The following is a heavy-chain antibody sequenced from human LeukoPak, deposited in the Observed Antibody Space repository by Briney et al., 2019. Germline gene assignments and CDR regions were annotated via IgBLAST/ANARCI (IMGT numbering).Heavy chain of an antibody. CDR1: GGTFSSYA. Sequence: GASVKVSCKASGGTFSSYAISWLRQAPRQRLEWMGGIITIFGTANYAQKFQGRVTITADESTSTAYMELSSLRSEDTAVYYCARGGIAAAGYFDYWGQGTLVTVSS. CDR3: ARGGIAAAGYFDY. V-gene: IGHV1-69*13. CDR2: IITIFGTA. J-gene: IGHJ4*02. D-gene: IGHD6-13*01.